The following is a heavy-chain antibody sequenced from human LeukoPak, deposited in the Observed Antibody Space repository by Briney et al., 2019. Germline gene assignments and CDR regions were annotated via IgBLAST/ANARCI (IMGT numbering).Heavy chain of an antibody. CDR1: GFTFSSYS. CDR3: AKAGSIAAAGTYDY. Sequence: PGGSLRLSCAASGFTFSSYSMNWVRQAPGKGLEWVSYISSSSSTIYYADSVKGRFTISRDNSKNTLYLQMNSLRAEDTAVYYCAKAGSIAAAGTYDYWGQGTLVTVSS. V-gene: IGHV3-48*01. CDR2: ISSSSSTI. J-gene: IGHJ4*02. D-gene: IGHD6-13*01.